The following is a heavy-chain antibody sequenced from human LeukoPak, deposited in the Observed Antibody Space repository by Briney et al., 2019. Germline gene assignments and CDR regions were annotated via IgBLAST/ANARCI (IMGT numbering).Heavy chain of an antibody. CDR3: TRDAYNFNDFDY. CDR1: EFTFSDYA. J-gene: IGHJ4*02. D-gene: IGHD5-24*01. Sequence: PGGSLRLSCTVSEFTFSDYAMHWVRQAPGKGLEWVAVVSSHGLDGYYAESVRGRFTISRDNSKSTLYLQMDSLRPDDTGIYYCTRDAYNFNDFDYWGQGTLVTVSS. V-gene: IGHV3-30*01. CDR2: VSSHGLDG.